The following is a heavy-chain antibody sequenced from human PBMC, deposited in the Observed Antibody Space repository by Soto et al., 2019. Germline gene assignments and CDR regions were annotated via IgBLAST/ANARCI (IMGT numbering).Heavy chain of an antibody. CDR3: ARGGQWDFLSDY. CDR1: GYTFSSYG. Sequence: ASVKVSCKVSGYTFSSYGISWVRQAPGQGLEWMGWISAYNGNTHYEEKLQGRVTLTTDTSTSTAYMELRSLRSDDTAVYFCARGGQWDFLSDYWGQGTLVTVSS. J-gene: IGHJ4*02. V-gene: IGHV1-18*01. CDR2: ISAYNGNT. D-gene: IGHD1-26*01.